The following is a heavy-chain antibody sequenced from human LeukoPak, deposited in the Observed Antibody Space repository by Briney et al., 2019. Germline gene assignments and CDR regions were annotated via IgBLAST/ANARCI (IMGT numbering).Heavy chain of an antibody. CDR2: ITISMSYI. Sequence: GRTLRLSRASSLFYLLIASMSGVSDAPGRGLENGLSITISMSYIYSTHSLKSRFTTSRDNAKNSLYLQMNSMSAEDRAVYYCGRSRGINLDGSGYAAFDGWGQRTMVTAS. CDR1: LFYLLIAS. D-gene: IGHD3-22*01. CDR3: GRSRGINLDGSGYAAFDG. V-gene: IGHV3-21*01. J-gene: IGHJ3*01.